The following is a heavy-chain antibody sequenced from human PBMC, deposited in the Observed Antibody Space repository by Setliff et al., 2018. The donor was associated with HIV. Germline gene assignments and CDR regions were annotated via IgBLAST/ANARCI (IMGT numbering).Heavy chain of an antibody. CDR3: AGEIAPAARLPNVGGPPPPGYYHYMDV. J-gene: IGHJ6*03. CDR1: RGSISSTSHY. D-gene: IGHD2-8*01. V-gene: IGHV4-39*07. Sequence: KSSETLSLTCIVSRGSISSTSHYWGRVRQSPGRRLEWIGSIYYSGRTYYNPSLKSRVTMSVDTSTNQFSLDLTSVTAADTAVYFCAGEIAPAARLPNVGGPPPPGYYHYMDVWGKGTTVTVSS. CDR2: IYYSGRT.